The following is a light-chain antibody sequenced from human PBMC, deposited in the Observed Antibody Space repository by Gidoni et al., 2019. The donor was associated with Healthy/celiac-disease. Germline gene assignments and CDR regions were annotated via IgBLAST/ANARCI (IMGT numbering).Light chain of an antibody. V-gene: IGKV3-15*01. J-gene: IGKJ2*01. Sequence: EIVMTQSPATLSVSPGERATLCCRTSQSVSSNLAWYQQKPGQAPRLLIYGASTRATGIPARCSGSGSGTEFTLTISSLQSEDFAVYYCQQYHNWPLYTFGQGTKLEIK. CDR1: QSVSSN. CDR2: GAS. CDR3: QQYHNWPLYT.